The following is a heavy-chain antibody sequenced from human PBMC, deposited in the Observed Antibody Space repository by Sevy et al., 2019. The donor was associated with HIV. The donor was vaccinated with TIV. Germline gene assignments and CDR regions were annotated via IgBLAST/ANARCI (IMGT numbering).Heavy chain of an antibody. Sequence: GGCLRLSCAASGFTFSRYSMNWVRQAPGKGLEWVSSISSSGYHIYYADSVEGRFTMSGYNAKNSLSLQINSLRAEDTAVYYCARDYTSSWYGGAFDIWGQGTMVFVSS. D-gene: IGHD6-13*01. J-gene: IGHJ3*02. CDR1: GFTFSRYS. V-gene: IGHV3-21*01. CDR3: ARDYTSSWYGGAFDI. CDR2: ISSSGYHI.